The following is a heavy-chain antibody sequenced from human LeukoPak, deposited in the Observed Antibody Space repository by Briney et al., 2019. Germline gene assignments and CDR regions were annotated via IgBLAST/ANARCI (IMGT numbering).Heavy chain of an antibody. CDR2: IYYSGST. D-gene: IGHD2-15*01. CDR1: GGSISSYY. V-gene: IGHV4-59*01. Sequence: PSETLSLTCTVSGGSISSYYWSWIRQPPGKGLEWIGYIYYSGSTNYSPSLKSRVTISVDTSKNQFSLKLSSVTAADTAVYYCARTAGSGSCYFDYWGQGTLVTVSS. J-gene: IGHJ4*02. CDR3: ARTAGSGSCYFDY.